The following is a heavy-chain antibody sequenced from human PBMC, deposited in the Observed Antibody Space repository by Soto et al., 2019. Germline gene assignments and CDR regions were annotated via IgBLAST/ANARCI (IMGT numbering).Heavy chain of an antibody. CDR2: IIPIFGTA. CDR3: ARDYYDSSGYYDY. CDR1: GGTFSRYA. J-gene: IGHJ4*02. Sequence: SVKVSCKASGGTFSRYAISWVRQAPGQGLEWMGGIIPIFGTANYAQKFQGRVTITADESTSTAYMELSSLRSEDTAVYYCARDYYDSSGYYDYWGQGTLVTVSS. V-gene: IGHV1-69*13. D-gene: IGHD3-22*01.